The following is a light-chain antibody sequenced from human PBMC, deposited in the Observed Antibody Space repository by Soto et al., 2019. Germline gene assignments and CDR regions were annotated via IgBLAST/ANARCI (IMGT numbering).Light chain of an antibody. CDR1: SSDVGGYNY. J-gene: IGLJ1*01. CDR2: DVS. Sequence: QSALTQPASGSGSPGQSITISCTGTSSDVGGYNYVSWYQQHPGKAPKFMIYDVSNRPSGVSNRFSGSKSGNTASLTISGLQAEDEADYYCSSYTTSNTRQIVFGTGTKVPS. V-gene: IGLV2-14*01. CDR3: SSYTTSNTRQIV.